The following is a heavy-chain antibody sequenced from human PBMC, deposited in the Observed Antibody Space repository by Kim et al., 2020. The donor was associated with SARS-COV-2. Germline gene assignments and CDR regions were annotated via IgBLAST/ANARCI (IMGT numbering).Heavy chain of an antibody. CDR3: AKLIGQLVGGDY. D-gene: IGHD6-13*01. CDR1: GFTFSSNA. CDR2: IGGSGDNT. Sequence: GGSLRLSCAASGFTFSSNAMSWVRQAPGKGLEWVSSIGGSGDNTNYADSVKGRFTISSDNSKNMMYLQMNSLRVEDTAVYYCAKLIGQLVGGDYWGQGTLVTVSS. J-gene: IGHJ4*02. V-gene: IGHV3-23*01.